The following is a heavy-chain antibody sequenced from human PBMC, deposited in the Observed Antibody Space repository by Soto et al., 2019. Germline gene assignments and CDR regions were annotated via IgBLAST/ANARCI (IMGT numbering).Heavy chain of an antibody. CDR3: ARNFLGYGPSPIDY. Sequence: LSLTCAVYGGSFSGYYMSWIRQAPGKGLEWVSHISSSTSHTDSADSVKGRFTISRDNAKNSLYLQMNSLRAEDTAVYYCARNFLGYGPSPIDYWGQGTLVTVSS. D-gene: IGHD5-18*01. V-gene: IGHV3-11*03. CDR2: ISSSTSHT. CDR1: GGSFSGYY. J-gene: IGHJ4*02.